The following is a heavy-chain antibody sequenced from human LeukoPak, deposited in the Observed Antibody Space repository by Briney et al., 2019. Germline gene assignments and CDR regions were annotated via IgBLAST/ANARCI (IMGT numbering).Heavy chain of an antibody. CDR1: GYTFSNYA. J-gene: IGHJ4*02. CDR3: ARALDSSSWWDY. V-gene: IGHV1-18*01. CDR2: ISGYNGNT. Sequence: ASVKVSCKASGYTFSNYAISWVRQAPGQGLEWMGWISGYNGNTHYAQKLQGRVTMTTDTSTSTAYMELRSLRSDDTAVYYCARALDSSSWWDYWGQGTLVTVTS. D-gene: IGHD6-13*01.